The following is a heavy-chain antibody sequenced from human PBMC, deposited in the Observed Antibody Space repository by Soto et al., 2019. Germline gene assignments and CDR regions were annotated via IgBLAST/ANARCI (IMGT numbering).Heavy chain of an antibody. CDR1: GGSFTGYY. Sequence: SETLSLTCAVYGGSFTGYYWTWIRQTPGKGLEWIGEINYRGSTYYNPSLESRITMAVDTSKNQFSLKLSSVTAADTAVYFCARDKITGLFDYWGQGTLVTVSS. CDR2: INYRGST. J-gene: IGHJ4*02. V-gene: IGHV4-34*01. D-gene: IGHD2-8*02. CDR3: ARDKITGLFDY.